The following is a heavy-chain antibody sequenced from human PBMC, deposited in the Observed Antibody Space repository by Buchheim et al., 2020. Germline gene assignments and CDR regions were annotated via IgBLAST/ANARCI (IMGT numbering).Heavy chain of an antibody. J-gene: IGHJ4*02. D-gene: IGHD2-15*01. V-gene: IGHV4-59*01. CDR2: IYYSGST. CDR3: ARVKGPSSGGSWGLFDY. Sequence: QVQLQESGPGLVKPSETLSLTCTVSGGSISSYYWSWIRQPPGKGLEWIGHIYYSGSTKYNPSLKSRVTISVDTSKNQFSLKLSSVTAADTAVYFCARVKGPSSGGSWGLFDYWGLGTL. CDR1: GGSISSYY.